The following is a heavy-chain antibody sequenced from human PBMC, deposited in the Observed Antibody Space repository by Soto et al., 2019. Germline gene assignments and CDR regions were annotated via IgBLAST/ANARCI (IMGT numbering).Heavy chain of an antibody. CDR1: GYTFTGYY. Sequence: ASVKVSCKASGYTFTGYYMHWVREAPGQGLEWMGWINPNSGGTNYAQKFQGWVTMTRDTSISTAYMELSRLRSDDTAAYYCARGGHSSSSRIVDYWGQGTLVTVSS. CDR3: ARGGHSSSSRIVDY. J-gene: IGHJ4*02. V-gene: IGHV1-2*04. CDR2: INPNSGGT. D-gene: IGHD6-6*01.